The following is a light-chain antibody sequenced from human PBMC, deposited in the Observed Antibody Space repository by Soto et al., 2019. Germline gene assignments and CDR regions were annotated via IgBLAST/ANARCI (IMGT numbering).Light chain of an antibody. Sequence: DIQMTQSPSSLSASVGDRVTITCRASQSIAGYLSWYQQRPGKAPKFLIYSASSLQRGVPSRFSGSVSGTDFSLTLNGLQPEDFATYFCQQSYSVPITFGQGTRLEIK. V-gene: IGKV1-39*01. CDR3: QQSYSVPIT. J-gene: IGKJ5*01. CDR1: QSIAGY. CDR2: SAS.